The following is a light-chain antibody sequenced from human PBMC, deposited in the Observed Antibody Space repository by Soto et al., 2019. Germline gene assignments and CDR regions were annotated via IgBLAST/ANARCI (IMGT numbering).Light chain of an antibody. CDR2: DVS. V-gene: IGLV2-14*02. J-gene: IGLJ1*01. CDR3: SSYTSSSTPYV. Sequence: QSVLTQPASVSGSPGQSITISCTGTSSDVGSYNLVCWYQQHPGKAPNLMIYDVSNRPTGVSNRFSGSKSGNTASLTISGLQAEDEADYYCSSYTSSSTPYVFGTGTKV. CDR1: SSDVGSYNL.